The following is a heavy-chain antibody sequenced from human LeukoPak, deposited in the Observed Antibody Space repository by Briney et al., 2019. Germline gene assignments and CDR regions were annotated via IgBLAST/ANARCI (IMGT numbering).Heavy chain of an antibody. CDR2: IWNDGTNK. J-gene: IGHJ6*02. V-gene: IGHV3-33*01. D-gene: IGHD3-10*01. CDR1: LFTFSSYG. Sequence: PGGSLRLSCAASLFTFSSYGMHWLRQAPGKGLQWVAVIWNDGTNKYYADSVKGRFTISRDNSKNTLYLQMNSLRAEDTAVYYCARKILVRGNPDYYYGSDVWGQGSTVTVSS. CDR3: ARKILVRGNPDYYYGSDV.